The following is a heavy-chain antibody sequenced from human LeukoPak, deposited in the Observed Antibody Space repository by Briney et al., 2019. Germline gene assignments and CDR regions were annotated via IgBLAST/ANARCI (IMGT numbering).Heavy chain of an antibody. CDR1: GGSINSSFY. V-gene: IGHV4-39*01. D-gene: IGHD1-26*01. CDR3: ARRRRLGPSLDC. Sequence: KPSETLSLTCTVSGGSINSSFYWDWIRQPPGKGLEWIGSVYYSGTTYYNTSFKSRITISVDTSKTVLSLKLTSVTAADTAVYFCARRRRLGPSLDCWGQGTLVAVSS. J-gene: IGHJ4*02. CDR2: VYYSGTT.